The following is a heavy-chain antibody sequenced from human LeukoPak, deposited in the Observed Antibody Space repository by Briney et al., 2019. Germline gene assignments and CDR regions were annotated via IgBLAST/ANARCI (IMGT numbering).Heavy chain of an antibody. V-gene: IGHV3-30*02. Sequence: GGSLRLSCAASGFTFSSYGMHWVRQAPGKGQEWVAFIRYDGSKKYYADSVKGRFTISRDNSKNTLYLQMNSLRAEDTAVYSCANSGWSPKAWGQGTLVTVSS. J-gene: IGHJ5*02. CDR3: ANSGWSPKA. CDR2: IRYDGSKK. D-gene: IGHD6-19*01. CDR1: GFTFSSYG.